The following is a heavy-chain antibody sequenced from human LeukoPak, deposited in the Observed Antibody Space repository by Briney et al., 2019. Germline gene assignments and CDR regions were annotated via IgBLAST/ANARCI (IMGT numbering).Heavy chain of an antibody. CDR2: IYYSGST. CDR3: ARHSFVPAARHFDY. D-gene: IGHD2-2*01. V-gene: IGHV4-39*01. Sequence: PSETLSLTCTVSGGSISSSSYSWGWIRQPPGKGLEWIGSIYYSGSTYYNPSLKSRVTISVDTSKNQFSLKLSSVTAADTAVYYCARHSFVPAARHFDYWGQGTLVTVSS. CDR1: GGSISSSSYS. J-gene: IGHJ4*02.